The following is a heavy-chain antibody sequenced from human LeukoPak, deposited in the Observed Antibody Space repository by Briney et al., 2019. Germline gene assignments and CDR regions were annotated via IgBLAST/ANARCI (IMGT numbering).Heavy chain of an antibody. Sequence: PGGSLRLSCAASGFTFSSYGMHWVRQAPGKGLEWVAVIWYDGSNKYYADSVKGRFTISRDNSKNTLYLQMNSLRAEDTAVYYCARDLLHGDDPSPSFLGYWGQGTLVTVSS. D-gene: IGHD3-10*01. CDR2: IWYDGSNK. J-gene: IGHJ4*02. CDR3: ARDLLHGDDPSPSFLGY. CDR1: GFTFSSYG. V-gene: IGHV3-33*01.